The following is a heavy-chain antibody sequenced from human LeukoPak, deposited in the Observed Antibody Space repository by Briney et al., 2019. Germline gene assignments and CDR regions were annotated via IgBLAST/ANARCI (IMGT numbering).Heavy chain of an antibody. D-gene: IGHD2-15*01. CDR2: FYPEHVDP. CDR1: GYTLTELS. V-gene: IGHV1-24*01. CDR3: ATDPVGYCNADGCYSVDY. Sequence: ASVKVSCKVSGYTLTELSMHGVRQAPGKGLERVGGFYPEHVDPVYAQKFQGRLTMTEDTSTHTDYKELSSLRSDDTAVYYCATDPVGYCNADGCYSVDYWGQGTLVTVSS. J-gene: IGHJ4*02.